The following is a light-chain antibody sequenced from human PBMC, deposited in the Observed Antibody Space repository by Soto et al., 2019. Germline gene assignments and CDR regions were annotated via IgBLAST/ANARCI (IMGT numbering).Light chain of an antibody. CDR1: SSDVGGYKF. V-gene: IGLV2-11*01. CDR3: CSYAGFYTSV. Sequence: QSALTQPGSVSGSPGQSVTISCTGTSSDVGGYKFVSWYQQHPGKAPKFMIYEVSKRPSGVPDRFSGSKSGNTAFLTISGLQAEDEADYYCCSYAGFYTSVFGTGTKLTVL. J-gene: IGLJ1*01. CDR2: EVS.